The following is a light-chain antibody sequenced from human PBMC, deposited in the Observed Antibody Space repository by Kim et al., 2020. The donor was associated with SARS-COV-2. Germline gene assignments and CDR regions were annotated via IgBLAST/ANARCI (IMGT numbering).Light chain of an antibody. V-gene: IGLV1-44*01. CDR1: SSNIGDNA. CDR2: SNN. J-gene: IGLJ2*01. Sequence: QSVLTQPPSASGTPGQRVTISCSGSSSNIGDNAVNWYQQVPGGAPKLLIYSNNQRPSGVPGRLSASKSGATASLAISGLESVDEAEYYCATWDDSLKAWVFGGGTKL. CDR3: ATWDDSLKAWV.